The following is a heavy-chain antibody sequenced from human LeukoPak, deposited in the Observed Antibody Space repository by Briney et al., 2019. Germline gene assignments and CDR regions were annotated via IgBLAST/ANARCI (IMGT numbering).Heavy chain of an antibody. CDR2: IFYSGST. D-gene: IGHD2-15*01. CDR3: GRLSTRFCSGGTCYTNGAVDI. V-gene: IGHV4-59*08. J-gene: IGHJ3*02. Sequence: SETLSLTCTGSGGSISRYYWSWIRQPPGLGPEGIGYIFYSGSTNYNPSLKSRVTMSVDTSSKPFSLRLSSVTAADTALYYCGRLSTRFCSGGTCYTNGAVDIWGQGTRVTVSS. CDR1: GGSISRYY.